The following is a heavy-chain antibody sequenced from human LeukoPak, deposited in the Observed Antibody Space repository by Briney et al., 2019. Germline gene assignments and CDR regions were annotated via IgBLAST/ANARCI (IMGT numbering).Heavy chain of an antibody. CDR2: IFHTGST. V-gene: IGHV4-30-2*01. CDR3: ARGYSDYPYFFDS. D-gene: IGHD5-12*01. J-gene: IGHJ4*02. Sequence: KSSETLSLTCAVSGGSISSGTYSWNWIRQPPGKGLEWVGYIFHTGSTYYGPSLKSRVTISVDTSKTQFSLKLSSVTAADTAMYYCARGYSDYPYFFDSWGQGALVTVSS. CDR1: GGSISSGTYS.